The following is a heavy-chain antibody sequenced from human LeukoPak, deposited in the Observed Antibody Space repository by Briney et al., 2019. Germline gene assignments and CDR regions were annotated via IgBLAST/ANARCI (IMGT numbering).Heavy chain of an antibody. CDR1: GYTFTSYG. V-gene: IGHV1-18*01. J-gene: IGHJ4*02. D-gene: IGHD1-26*01. CDR3: ARGPAQVVGATRPVDY. CDR2: ISAYNGNT. Sequence: GASVKVSCKASGYTFTSYGISWVRQAPGQGLEWMGWISAYNGNTNYAQKLQGRVTMTTDTSTSTAYMELRSLRSDDTAVYYCARGPAQVVGATRPVDYWGQGTLVTVSS.